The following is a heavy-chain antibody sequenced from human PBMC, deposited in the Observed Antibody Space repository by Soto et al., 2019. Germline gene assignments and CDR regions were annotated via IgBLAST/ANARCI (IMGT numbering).Heavy chain of an antibody. CDR1: GFTFSSYA. V-gene: IGHV3-30-3*01. J-gene: IGHJ6*02. CDR2: ISYDGSNK. CDR3: ARDLSIQSWYYGMDV. D-gene: IGHD4-4*01. Sequence: GGSLRLSCAASGFTFSSYAMHWVRQAPGKGLEWVAVISYDGSNKYYADSVKGRFTISRDNSKNTLYLQMNSLRAEDTAVYYCARDLSIQSWYYGMDVWGQGTTVTVSS.